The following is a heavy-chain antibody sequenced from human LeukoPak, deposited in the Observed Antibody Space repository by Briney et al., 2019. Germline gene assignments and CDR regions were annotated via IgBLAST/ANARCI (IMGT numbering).Heavy chain of an antibody. CDR3: VRDGSAVANDAFDI. Sequence: GGSLRLSCAASGFTVSSNYMSWVRQAPGKGLEWVSVIYSGGSTYYADSVKGRFTISRDNSKNTLYLQMNSLRAEDTAVYYCVRDGSAVANDAFDIWGQGTMVTVSS. CDR2: IYSGGST. V-gene: IGHV3-66*01. CDR1: GFTVSSNY. D-gene: IGHD3-10*01. J-gene: IGHJ3*02.